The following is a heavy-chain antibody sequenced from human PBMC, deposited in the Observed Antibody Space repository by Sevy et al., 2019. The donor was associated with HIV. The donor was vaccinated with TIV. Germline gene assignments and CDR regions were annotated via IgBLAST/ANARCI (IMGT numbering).Heavy chain of an antibody. D-gene: IGHD5-18*01. CDR3: AKEYSYGYYFDY. CDR1: GFTFSSYG. Sequence: GGSLRLSCAASGFTFSSYGMHWVRQAPGKGLEWVAFIRYDGSNKYYADSVKGRFTISRDNSENTLYLQMNSLRAEDTAVYYCAKEYSYGYYFDYWGQGTLVTVSS. J-gene: IGHJ4*02. V-gene: IGHV3-30*02. CDR2: IRYDGSNK.